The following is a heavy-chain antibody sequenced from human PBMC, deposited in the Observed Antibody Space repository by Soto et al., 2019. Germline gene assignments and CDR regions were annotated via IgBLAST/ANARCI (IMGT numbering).Heavy chain of an antibody. Sequence: GGSLRLSCAASGFTFSNAWMTWVRQAPGKGLEWVGRVKSKTDGGTIDYAAPVKDRFTISRDDSKNTLDLQMNSLKTEDTAVYYCIGTYSGSSMRFDYWGQGTLVTVSS. CDR1: GFTFSNAW. CDR3: IGTYSGSSMRFDY. D-gene: IGHD5-12*01. J-gene: IGHJ4*02. V-gene: IGHV3-15*01. CDR2: VKSKTDGGTI.